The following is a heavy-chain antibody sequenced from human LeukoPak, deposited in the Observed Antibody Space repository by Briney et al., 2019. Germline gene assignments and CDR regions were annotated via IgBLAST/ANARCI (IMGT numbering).Heavy chain of an antibody. CDR1: GGSISSSTYY. CDR3: ARQRGYCSGGSCYRTPHFDY. Sequence: SETLSLTCTVSGGSISSSTYYWGRIRQPPGKGLEWIGSIYYSGTTYYNPSLKSRVTISVDTSKNQFSLKLSSVTAADTAVYYCARQRGYCSGGSCYRTPHFDYWGQGTLVTVSS. V-gene: IGHV4-39*01. CDR2: IYYSGTT. J-gene: IGHJ4*02. D-gene: IGHD2-15*01.